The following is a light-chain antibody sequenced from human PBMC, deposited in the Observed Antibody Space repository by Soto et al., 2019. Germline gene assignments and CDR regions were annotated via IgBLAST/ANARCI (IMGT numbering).Light chain of an antibody. CDR2: DVS. Sequence: QSVLTQPASVSGSPGQSITISCTGTSRDIGGYNYVSWYQHRPGQAPKLMIHDVSNRPSGVSSRFAGSKSGNTASLTISGLLADDEADYYCSSYTSNSALYVFGTGTKVPVL. CDR1: SRDIGGYNY. V-gene: IGLV2-14*03. J-gene: IGLJ1*01. CDR3: SSYTSNSALYV.